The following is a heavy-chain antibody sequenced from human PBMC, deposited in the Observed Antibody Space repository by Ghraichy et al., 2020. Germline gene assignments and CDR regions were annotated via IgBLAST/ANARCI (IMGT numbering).Heavy chain of an antibody. CDR1: GGSVSSGSYY. D-gene: IGHD4-17*01. V-gene: IGHV4-61*01. CDR3: VRVGGPAPTVTVDS. CDR2: MYYSGST. J-gene: IGHJ4*02. Sequence: SETLSLTCTVSGGSVSSGSYYWSWIRQPPGKGLEWIGYMYYSGSTKYNPSLKSRVTISVDTSKNQFSLKLSSVTAADTAVYYCVRVGGPAPTVTVDSWGQGTLVTVSS.